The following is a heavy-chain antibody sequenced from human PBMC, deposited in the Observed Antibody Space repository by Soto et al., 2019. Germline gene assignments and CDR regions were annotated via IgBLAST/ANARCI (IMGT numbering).Heavy chain of an antibody. J-gene: IGHJ4*02. CDR1: GFTFNIYT. CDR3: AKGGPSPIAAFDS. CDR2: IGARGSDT. V-gene: IGHV3-23*01. Sequence: PGGSLRLSCAASGFTFNIYTMSWVRQAPGKGLEWVSGIGARGSDTYFPDSVKGRFTISRDNAMDMVYLQMNSLRAEDTAVYFCAKGGPSPIAAFDSWGQGSLVPVS. D-gene: IGHD2-15*01.